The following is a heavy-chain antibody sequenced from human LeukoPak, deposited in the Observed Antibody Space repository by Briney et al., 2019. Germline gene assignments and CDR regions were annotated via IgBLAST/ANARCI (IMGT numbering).Heavy chain of an antibody. CDR3: AREPTAMVRGVITDFDY. CDR2: IYYSGST. V-gene: IGHV4-59*12. Sequence: SETLSLTCSVSGGSISSYYWIWIRQPPGKGLEWIGYIYYSGSTNYNPSLKSRVTISVDTSKNQFSLKLSSVTAADTAVYYCAREPTAMVRGVITDFDYWGQGTLVTVSS. D-gene: IGHD3-10*01. CDR1: GGSISSYY. J-gene: IGHJ4*02.